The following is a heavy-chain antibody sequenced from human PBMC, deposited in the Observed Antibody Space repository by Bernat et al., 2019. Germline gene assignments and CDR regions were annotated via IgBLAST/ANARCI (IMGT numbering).Heavy chain of an antibody. CDR1: GYTFTSYD. D-gene: IGHD6-13*01. Sequence: QVQLVQSGAEVKKPGASVKVSCKASGYTFTSYDINWVRQATGHGLEWMGWMNPNSGNTGYAQKFQGRVTMTRNTSISTAYMELSSLRSEDTAVYYCARGPFAFVIAAAGTDWFDPWGQGTLVTVSS. J-gene: IGHJ5*02. V-gene: IGHV1-8*01. CDR3: ARGPFAFVIAAAGTDWFDP. CDR2: MNPNSGNT.